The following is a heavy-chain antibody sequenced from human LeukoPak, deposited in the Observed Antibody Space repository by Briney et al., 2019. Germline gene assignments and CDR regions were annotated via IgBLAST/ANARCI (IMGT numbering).Heavy chain of an antibody. V-gene: IGHV3-11*06. Sequence: KTGGSLRLSCAASGFTFTDYYINWIRQAPGKGLEWVSYISSGSTQINYADSVKGRFTISRDNAKSSVYLQMNSLRAEDTAVYYCARDLEVGGTDSFGYWGQGTLVTVSS. D-gene: IGHD2-15*01. J-gene: IGHJ4*02. CDR2: ISSGSTQI. CDR3: ARDLEVGGTDSFGY. CDR1: GFTFTDYY.